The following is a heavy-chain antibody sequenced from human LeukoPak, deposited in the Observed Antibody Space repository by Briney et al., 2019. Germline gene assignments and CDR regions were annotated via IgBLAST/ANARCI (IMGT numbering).Heavy chain of an antibody. V-gene: IGHV4-34*01. Sequence: SETLSLTCAVYGGSFSGYYWSWIRQPPGKGLEWIGEINHSGSTNYNPSLKSRVTISVDTSKNQFSLKLSSVTAADTAVYYCVSIGPGHDYWGQGTLVTVSS. CDR3: VSIGPGHDY. CDR1: GGSFSGYY. J-gene: IGHJ4*02. CDR2: INHSGST.